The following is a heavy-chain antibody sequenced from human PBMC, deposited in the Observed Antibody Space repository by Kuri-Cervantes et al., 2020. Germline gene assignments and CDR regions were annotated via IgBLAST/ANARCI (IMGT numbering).Heavy chain of an antibody. V-gene: IGHV3-30*02. CDR2: IRYDGSNK. J-gene: IGHJ4*02. Sequence: GGSLRLSCAASGFTFSDCGMHWVRQAPGKGLEWVAFIRYDGSNKYYVDSVKGRFSISRDNTKNTLYLQMNSLRGEDTAVYYCAKETDSGSYHDYWGQGTLVTVSS. CDR1: GFTFSDCG. CDR3: AKETDSGSYHDY. D-gene: IGHD1-26*01.